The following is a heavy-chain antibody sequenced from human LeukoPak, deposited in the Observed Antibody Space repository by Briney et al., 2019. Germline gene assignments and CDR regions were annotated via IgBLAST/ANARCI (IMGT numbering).Heavy chain of an antibody. J-gene: IGHJ5*02. CDR2: IHHSGRT. CDR3: ARDHLANLASRLFDP. Sequence: SETLSLTCTVSGGSISDYYWGWIRQPPGKGLEWIGSIHHSGRTYYNPSLKSRVTISVDTSKNQFSLKLSSVTAADTAVYYCARDHLANLASRLFDPWGQGTLVTVSS. CDR1: GGSISDYY. D-gene: IGHD3-3*01. V-gene: IGHV4-38-2*02.